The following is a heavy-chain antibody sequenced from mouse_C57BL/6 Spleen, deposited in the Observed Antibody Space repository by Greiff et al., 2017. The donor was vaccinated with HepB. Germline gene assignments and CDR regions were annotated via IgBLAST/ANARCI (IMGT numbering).Heavy chain of an antibody. V-gene: IGHV1-55*01. CDR2: IYPGSGST. D-gene: IGHD1-1*01. J-gene: IGHJ1*03. CDR1: GYTFTSYW. CDR3: ARTTVVDWYFDV. Sequence: QVQLQQPGAELVKPGASVKMSCKASGYTFTSYWITWVKQRPGQGLEWIGDIYPGSGSTNYNEKFKSKATLTVDTSSSTAYMQLSILTSEDSAVYYCARTTVVDWYFDVWGTGTTVTVSS.